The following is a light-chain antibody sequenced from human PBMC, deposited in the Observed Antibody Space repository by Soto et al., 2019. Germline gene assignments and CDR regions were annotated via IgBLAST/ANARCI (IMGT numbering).Light chain of an antibody. CDR2: GAS. Sequence: EVVMTQSPATLSVSPGERATLSCRASQSVGSNVAWYQQKPGQAPRLLIYGASTRATGIPGRFSGSGSGTDFTLSISRLDPEDFAVYYCQYYDESMWTFGQGTKVE. CDR1: QSVGSN. CDR3: QYYDESMWT. J-gene: IGKJ1*01. V-gene: IGKV3-15*01.